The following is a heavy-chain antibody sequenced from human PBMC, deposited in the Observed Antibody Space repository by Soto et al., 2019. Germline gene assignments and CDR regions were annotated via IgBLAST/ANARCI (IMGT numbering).Heavy chain of an antibody. D-gene: IGHD4-17*01. CDR1: GFIFTTYA. CDR3: AHPRGYGVFDAVDI. J-gene: IGHJ3*02. CDR2: ISSSGEST. V-gene: IGHV3-23*01. Sequence: GGSLRLSCATSGFIFTTYAMNWVRQAPGKGLEWVSAISSSGESTFYAESVRGRFTISRDNSLNTLYLQMRSLRPEDTAVYYCAHPRGYGVFDAVDIWGQGTMVTVSS.